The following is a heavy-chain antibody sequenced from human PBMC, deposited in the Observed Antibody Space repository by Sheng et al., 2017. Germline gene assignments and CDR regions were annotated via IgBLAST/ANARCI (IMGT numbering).Heavy chain of an antibody. CDR1: QFPFSSYA. D-gene: IGHD4-17*01. J-gene: IGHJ4*02. CDR3: ARGGSGTTVVPGSH. Sequence: QGQLVESGGGVVQPGRSLRLSCAASQFPFSSYAMHWVRQAPGKGLEWVALISYEGRTTLYADSVKGRFTISRDYSKDTVYLQMNSLTTGDTAVYFCARGGSGTTVVPGSHWGQGTLVTVSS. V-gene: IGHV3-30*04. CDR2: ISYEGRTT.